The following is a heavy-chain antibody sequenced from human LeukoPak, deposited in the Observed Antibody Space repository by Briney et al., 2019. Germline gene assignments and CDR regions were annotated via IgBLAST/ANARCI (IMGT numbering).Heavy chain of an antibody. J-gene: IGHJ6*03. CDR3: ARVSIAAAGRDYYYYYYMDV. V-gene: IGHV1-69*05. CDR2: IIPIFGTA. Sequence: ASVKVSCKASGGTFSSYAISWVRQAPGQGLEWMGGIIPIFGTANYAQEFQGRVTITTDESTSTAYMELSSLRSEDTAVYYCARVSIAAAGRDYYYYYYMDVWGKGTTVTVSS. CDR1: GGTFSSYA. D-gene: IGHD6-13*01.